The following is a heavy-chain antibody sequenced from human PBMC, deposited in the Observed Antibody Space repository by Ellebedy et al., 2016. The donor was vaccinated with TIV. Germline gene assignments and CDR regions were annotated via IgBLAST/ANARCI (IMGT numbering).Heavy chain of an antibody. CDR2: ISGNSANT. Sequence: GESLKIPCAGSGFTFSSYAMSWVRQAPGKGLECVSTISGNSANTYYADTVKGRFTIARDNAKNTLYLQVNSLRAEDTAVYNCAKDRRDSSGYYYLFDYWGQGTLVTVSS. CDR1: GFTFSSYA. D-gene: IGHD3-22*01. CDR3: AKDRRDSSGYYYLFDY. J-gene: IGHJ4*02. V-gene: IGHV3-23*01.